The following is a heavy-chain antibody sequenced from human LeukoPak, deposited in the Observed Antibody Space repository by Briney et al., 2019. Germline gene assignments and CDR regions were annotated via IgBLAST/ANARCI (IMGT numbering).Heavy chain of an antibody. CDR2: IYYSATT. CDR1: SGSTNSGSYY. V-gene: IGHV4-39*01. D-gene: IGHD5-18*01. CDR3: ARHRTAMVADAFDI. J-gene: IGHJ3*02. Sequence: SETLSLTCTVSSGSTNSGSYYWGWIRQPPGTGLEWIGSIYYSATTFYNPSLKSRVTISGDKSKNQFSLNLSSVTAADTAVYYCARHRTAMVADAFDIWGQGTKVTVSS.